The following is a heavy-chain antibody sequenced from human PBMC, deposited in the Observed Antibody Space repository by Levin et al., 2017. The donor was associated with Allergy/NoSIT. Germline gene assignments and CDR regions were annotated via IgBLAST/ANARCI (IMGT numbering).Heavy chain of an antibody. V-gene: IGHV1-18*01. Sequence: GESLKISCQASGYTFNTYAISWVRQAPGQGLEWMGWISVSNGNTNYAQKLQGRVTVTTDTSSNTAYMELRSLRSDDTAVYYCARDHAAVIPSRGTFDYWGQGTLVTVSS. D-gene: IGHD2-21*01. CDR1: GYTFNTYA. CDR2: ISVSNGNT. J-gene: IGHJ4*02. CDR3: ARDHAAVIPSRGTFDY.